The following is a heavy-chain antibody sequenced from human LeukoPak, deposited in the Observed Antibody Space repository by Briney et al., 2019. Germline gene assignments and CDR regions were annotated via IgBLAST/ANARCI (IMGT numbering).Heavy chain of an antibody. CDR2: ISISSNYI. J-gene: IGHJ4*02. V-gene: IGHV3-21*01. CDR3: ARDGGGGLDY. CDR1: GFTFSNYN. Sequence: NTGGSLRLSCAASGFTFSNYNMNWVRQAPGKGLEWASCISISSNYIYYPDSVKGRFTISRDNAKNSLYLQMNSLRAEDTAVYYCARDGGGGLDYWGQGTLVTVSS. D-gene: IGHD2-15*01.